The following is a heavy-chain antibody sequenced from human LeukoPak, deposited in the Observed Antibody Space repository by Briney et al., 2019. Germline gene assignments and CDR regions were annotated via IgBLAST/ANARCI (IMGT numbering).Heavy chain of an antibody. J-gene: IGHJ4*02. CDR3: AKDQIVVVVAAPVPFDY. V-gene: IGHV3-23*01. CDR1: GFTFSSYA. CDR2: ISGSGGST. Sequence: GGSLRLSCAASGFTFSSYAMSWVRQAPGKGLEWVSAISGSGGSTYYADSVKGRFTISRDNSKNTLYLQMNSLRAEDTAVYYCAKDQIVVVVAAPVPFDYWGQGTLVTVSS. D-gene: IGHD2-15*01.